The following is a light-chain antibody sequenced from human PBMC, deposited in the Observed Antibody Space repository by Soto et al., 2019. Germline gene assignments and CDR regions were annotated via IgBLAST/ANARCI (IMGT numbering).Light chain of an antibody. Sequence: IQLTQSPSSLSASVGDRVTITCRASQGISTYLAWYQQKPGKAPQLLIYGASTLQSGVLSRFSGSGSGTDFTLTISSLQPEDFATYYCQQLNSNPLFGPGPKVDIK. J-gene: IGKJ3*01. CDR2: GAS. V-gene: IGKV1-9*01. CDR3: QQLNSNPL. CDR1: QGISTY.